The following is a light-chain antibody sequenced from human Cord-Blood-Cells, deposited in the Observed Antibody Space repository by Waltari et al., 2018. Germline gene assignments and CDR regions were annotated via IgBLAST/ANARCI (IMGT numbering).Light chain of an antibody. CDR2: DAS. Sequence: EIVLTQSPATLSLSPGERATLSCRASQSVSSYLAWYQQKPGQAPRLLIYDASNSATGIPARVSGSGSGTDFTLTISSLEPEDFAVYYCQQRSNWPPAFGGGTKVEIK. V-gene: IGKV3-11*01. CDR3: QQRSNWPPA. CDR1: QSVSSY. J-gene: IGKJ4*01.